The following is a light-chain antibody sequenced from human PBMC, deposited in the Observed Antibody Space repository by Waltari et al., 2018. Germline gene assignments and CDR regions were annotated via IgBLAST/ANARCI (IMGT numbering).Light chain of an antibody. CDR1: SPSIGTNY. Sequence: QSVLTQPPSVSAAPGQKVTIPCSGRSPSIGTNYVSWFQQLPGTAPKLLIYENNKRPSGIPDRFSGSKSGTSATLGITGLQTGDEADYYCGTWDSSLGAGVFGGGTKLAVL. CDR2: ENN. J-gene: IGLJ2*01. V-gene: IGLV1-51*02. CDR3: GTWDSSLGAGV.